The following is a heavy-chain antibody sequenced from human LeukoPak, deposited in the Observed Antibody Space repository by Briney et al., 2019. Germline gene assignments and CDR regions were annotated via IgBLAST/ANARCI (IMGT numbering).Heavy chain of an antibody. CDR3: ASLTYYCDSSGYWDNWFDP. CDR1: GGTFSSYA. V-gene: IGHV1-69*04. D-gene: IGHD3-22*01. J-gene: IGHJ5*02. CDR2: IIPILGIA. Sequence: SVKVSCKASGGTFSSYAISWVRQAPGQGLEWMGRIIPILGIANYAQKFQGRVTITADKSTSTAYMELSSLRSEDTAVYYCASLTYYCDSSGYWDNWFDPWGQGTLVTVSS.